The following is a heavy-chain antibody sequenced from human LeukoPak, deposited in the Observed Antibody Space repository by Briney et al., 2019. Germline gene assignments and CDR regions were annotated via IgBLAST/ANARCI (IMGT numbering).Heavy chain of an antibody. V-gene: IGHV3-21*01. J-gene: IGHJ4*02. CDR1: GFNFDSYT. D-gene: IGHD6-19*01. CDR2: ISSGSGHI. Sequence: PGGSLILSCAASGFNFDSYTMTWVRQAPGKGLEWVSSISSGSGHIYYADSMKGRFTISRDNAKSSLYLQMNSLRAEDTAVYYCARFLTVAVVPQRVDCWGQGTLVTVSS. CDR3: ARFLTVAVVPQRVDC.